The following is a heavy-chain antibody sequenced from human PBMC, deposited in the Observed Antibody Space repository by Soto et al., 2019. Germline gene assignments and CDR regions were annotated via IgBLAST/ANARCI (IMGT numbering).Heavy chain of an antibody. D-gene: IGHD4-17*01. Sequence: GSVKVSCKASGYTFTSYGISWVRQAPGQGLEWMGWISAYNGSTNYAQKLQGRVTMTTDTSTSTAYMELRSLRSDDTAVYYCAKHDYGDYVLDYWGQGTLVTVSS. CDR1: GYTFTSYG. J-gene: IGHJ4*02. V-gene: IGHV1-18*01. CDR3: AKHDYGDYVLDY. CDR2: ISAYNGST.